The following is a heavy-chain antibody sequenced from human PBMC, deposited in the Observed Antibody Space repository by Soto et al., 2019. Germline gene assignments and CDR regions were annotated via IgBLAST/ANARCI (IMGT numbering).Heavy chain of an antibody. V-gene: IGHV3-30-3*01. D-gene: IGHD1-26*01. CDR2: ISYDGSNK. CDR3: ARPSQPGSYSGIDY. CDR1: GFTFSSYA. J-gene: IGHJ4*02. Sequence: QVQLVESGGGVVQPGRSLRLSCAASGFTFSSYAVHWVRQAPGKGLEGVSLISYDGSNKYYADSVKGRFTISRDNSKNTLYLQMNTLRGEDTAVYYCARPSQPGSYSGIDYWGQGTLVTVSS.